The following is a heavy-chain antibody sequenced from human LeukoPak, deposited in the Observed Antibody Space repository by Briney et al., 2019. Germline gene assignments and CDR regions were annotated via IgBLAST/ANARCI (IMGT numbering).Heavy chain of an antibody. CDR1: GFTVRSNY. CDR3: ATVRVVVAADDAFDI. J-gene: IGHJ3*02. Sequence: GGSLRLSCAASGFTVRSNYMSWVRQAPGKGLEWVSVIYSGGSTYCADSVKGRFTISRDNSKNTLYLQMNSLRAEDTAMYYCATVRVVVAADDAFDIWGQGTMVTVSS. CDR2: IYSGGST. V-gene: IGHV3-53*01. D-gene: IGHD2-15*01.